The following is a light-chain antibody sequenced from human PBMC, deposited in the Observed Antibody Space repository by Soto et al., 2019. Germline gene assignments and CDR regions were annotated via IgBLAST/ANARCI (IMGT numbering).Light chain of an antibody. CDR2: GAS. Sequence: DIVLTQSPGTLSLSPGERATLSCRASQSVSGSYLAWYQQKPGQAPRLLIYGASSRATGIPDRFSGDGSGTDFPLTISRLEPEDFVVYYCQHYGTSPTWTFGQGTKVEVK. J-gene: IGKJ1*01. CDR3: QHYGTSPTWT. CDR1: QSVSGSY. V-gene: IGKV3-20*01.